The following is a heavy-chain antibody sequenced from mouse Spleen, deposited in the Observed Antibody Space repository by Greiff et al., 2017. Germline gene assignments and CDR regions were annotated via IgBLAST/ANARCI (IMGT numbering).Heavy chain of an antibody. D-gene: IGHD2-9*01. J-gene: IGHJ1*01. Sequence: EVQLQQSGAELVRPGASVKLSCTASGFTITDDYMHWVKQRPEQGLEWIGWIDPENGDTEYASKFQGKATITADTSSNTAYLQLSSLTSEDTAVYYCTTEAYYGYESRAWYFDVWGAGTTVTVSS. CDR3: TTEAYYGYESRAWYFDV. V-gene: IGHV14-4*01. CDR1: GFTITDDY. CDR2: IDPENGDT.